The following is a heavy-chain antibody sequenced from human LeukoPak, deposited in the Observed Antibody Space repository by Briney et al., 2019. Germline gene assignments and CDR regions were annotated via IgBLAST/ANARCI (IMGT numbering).Heavy chain of an antibody. CDR3: ARVLRTPWDLDY. D-gene: IGHD1-26*01. CDR2: INHSGST. J-gene: IGHJ4*02. V-gene: IGHV4-34*01. CDR1: GGSFSGYY. Sequence: SETLSLTCAVYGGSFSGYYWSWIRQPPGKGLEWIGEINHSGSTNYNPSLKSRVTISVDTSKNQFSLKLSSVTAADTAVYYCARVLRTPWDLDYWGQGTLVTVSS.